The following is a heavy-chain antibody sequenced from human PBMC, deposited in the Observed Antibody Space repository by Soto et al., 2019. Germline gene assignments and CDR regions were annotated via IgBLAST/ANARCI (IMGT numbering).Heavy chain of an antibody. V-gene: IGHV4-31*03. CDR2: IYYSGTT. J-gene: IGHJ3*02. D-gene: IGHD2-2*01. CDR1: GGSISSGAYY. Sequence: PSETLSLTCSVSGGSISSGAYYWNWIRQHPRKGLEWIGYIYYSGTTYYIPSLGSRVSISADTSKNQFSLKLNSVTVADTAVYYCARNPSHLCASTSCHAFDIWGQGTMVTVSS. CDR3: ARNPSHLCASTSCHAFDI.